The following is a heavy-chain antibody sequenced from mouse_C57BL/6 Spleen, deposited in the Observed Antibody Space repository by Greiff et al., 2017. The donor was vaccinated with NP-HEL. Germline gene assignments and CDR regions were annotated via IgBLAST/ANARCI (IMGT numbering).Heavy chain of an antibody. Sequence: QVQLQQSGAELVRPGSSVKLSCKASGYTFTSYWMDWVKQRPGQGLEWIGNIYPSDSETHYNQKFKDKATLTVDKSSSTAYMQLSSLTSEDSAVYYCARRLDYGSSYAMDYWGQGTSVTVSS. V-gene: IGHV1-61*01. CDR2: IYPSDSET. D-gene: IGHD1-1*01. CDR3: ARRLDYGSSYAMDY. J-gene: IGHJ4*01. CDR1: GYTFTSYW.